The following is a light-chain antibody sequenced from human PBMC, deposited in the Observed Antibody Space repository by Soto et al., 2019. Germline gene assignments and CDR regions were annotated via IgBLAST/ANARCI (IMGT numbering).Light chain of an antibody. V-gene: IGKV1-27*01. J-gene: IGKJ5*01. CDR3: QNYNTVPFT. CDR1: QVISNY. Sequence: DIQMTQSPSSLSSSVGDRVTFTCRASQVISNYVAWYQQKPGKVPKLLIYAASTLHSGVPSRFRGSGSGTDFTLTINSLQHEYVATYYCQNYNTVPFTFGQGSRLEIK. CDR2: AAS.